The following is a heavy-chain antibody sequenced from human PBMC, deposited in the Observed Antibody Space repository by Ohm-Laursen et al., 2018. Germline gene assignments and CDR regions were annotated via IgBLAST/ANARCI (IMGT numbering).Heavy chain of an antibody. CDR1: GFTFSTYW. CDR3: AKDMVARTVYYYYGMDV. CDR2: IKQDGSEK. V-gene: IGHV3-7*03. J-gene: IGHJ6*02. Sequence: SLRLSCAASGFTFSTYWMNWVRQAPGKGLEWVANIKQDGSEKYYVDSVKGRFTISRDNAKNSLYLQMNSLRAEDTALYYCAKDMVARTVYYYYGMDVWGQGTTVTVSS. D-gene: IGHD4/OR15-4a*01.